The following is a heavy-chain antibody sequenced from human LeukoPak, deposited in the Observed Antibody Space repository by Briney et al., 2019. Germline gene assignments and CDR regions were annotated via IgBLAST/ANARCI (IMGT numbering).Heavy chain of an antibody. V-gene: IGHV3-21*01. CDR2: ISGSSSYI. D-gene: IGHD7-27*01. J-gene: IGHJ4*02. CDR3: ARFRHAGDFDY. Sequence: GGSLRLSCAASGFTFSSYSMNWVRQAPGKGLEWVSSISGSSSYIYYADSVKGRFTISRDNAKNSLYLQMNSLRAEDTAVYYCARFRHAGDFDYWGQGTLVTVSS. CDR1: GFTFSSYS.